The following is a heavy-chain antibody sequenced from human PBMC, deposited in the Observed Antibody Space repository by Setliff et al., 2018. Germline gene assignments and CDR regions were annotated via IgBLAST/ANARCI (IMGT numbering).Heavy chain of an antibody. D-gene: IGHD3-10*01. CDR1: GGSFSGYH. J-gene: IGHJ4*02. CDR2: IDRSGNT. Sequence: SETLSLTCAVYGGSFSGYHWSWIRQPAGKGLEWIGHIDRSGNTNFNPSLKSRVTISGDRSKNQFSLELSSVTAADTAVYYCARSLGSGSYYGSRPFHSDYWGQGIQVTVSS. CDR3: ARSLGSGSYYGSRPFHSDY. V-gene: IGHV4-59*10.